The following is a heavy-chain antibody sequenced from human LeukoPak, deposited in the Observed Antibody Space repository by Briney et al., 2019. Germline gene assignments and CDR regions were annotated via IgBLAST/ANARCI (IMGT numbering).Heavy chain of an antibody. CDR1: GFTFSSYG. V-gene: IGHV3-30*02. D-gene: IGHD2-2*01. CDR2: IRYDGSNK. CDR3: AKDAPKLNHCSSTSCYDLY. J-gene: IGHJ4*02. Sequence: PGGSLRLSCAASGFTFSSYGMHWVRQAPGKGLEWAAFIRYDGSNKYYADSVKGRFTISRDNSKNTLYLQMNSLRAEDTAVYYCAKDAPKLNHCSSTSCYDLYWGQGTLVTVSS.